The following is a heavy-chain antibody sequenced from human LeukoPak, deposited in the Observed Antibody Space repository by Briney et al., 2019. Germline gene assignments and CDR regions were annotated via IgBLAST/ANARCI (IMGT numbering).Heavy chain of an antibody. V-gene: IGHV1-69*05. D-gene: IGHD5-18*01. Sequence: SVKVSCMASGGTFSSYAISWVRQAPGQGLEWMGRIIPIFGTANYAQKFQGRVTITTDESTSTAYMELSSLRSEDTAVYYCAYQTAMVRRLEFDYWGQGTLVTVSS. CDR1: GGTFSSYA. J-gene: IGHJ4*02. CDR2: IIPIFGTA. CDR3: AYQTAMVRRLEFDY.